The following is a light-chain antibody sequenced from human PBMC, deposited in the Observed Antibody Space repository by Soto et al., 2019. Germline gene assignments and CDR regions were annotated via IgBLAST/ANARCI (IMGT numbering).Light chain of an antibody. Sequence: DIQMTQSPSSLSASVGDRVTITCRASQSISKYLNWYQHRPGKAPNLLIYSASDLQTGVPSRFSGSGSGTAFTLTSSSLQPEDSATYSWQQTSIPPLTFGGGTKVEI. J-gene: IGKJ4*01. CDR3: QQTSIPPLT. V-gene: IGKV1-39*01. CDR2: SAS. CDR1: QSISKY.